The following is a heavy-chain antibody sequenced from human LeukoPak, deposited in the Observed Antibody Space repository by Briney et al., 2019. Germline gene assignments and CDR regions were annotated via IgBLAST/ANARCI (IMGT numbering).Heavy chain of an antibody. D-gene: IGHD2-15*01. CDR1: GFTFSSYE. CDR3: ARAQPGYCSGGSCYEFDY. Sequence: GGSLRLSCAASGFTFSSYEMNWVRQAPGKGLEWVSYISSNGSTIYYAESVKGRFTISRDNAKNSLYLQMNSLRAEDTAVYYCARAQPGYCSGGSCYEFDYWGQGTLVTVSS. CDR2: ISSNGSTI. V-gene: IGHV3-48*03. J-gene: IGHJ4*02.